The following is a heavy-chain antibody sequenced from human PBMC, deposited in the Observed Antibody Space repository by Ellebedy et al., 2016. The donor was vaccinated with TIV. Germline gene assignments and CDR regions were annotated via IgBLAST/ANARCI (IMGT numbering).Heavy chain of an antibody. Sequence: SVKVSXXASGFTFTSSAVQWVRQARGQRLEWLGWIVVGSGNTNYAQKFQERVTITRDMSTSTAYMELSSLRSEDTAVYYCAAPSRYDYYYGMDVWGQGTTVTVSS. V-gene: IGHV1-58*01. CDR1: GFTFTSSA. J-gene: IGHJ6*02. CDR3: AAPSRYDYYYGMDV. CDR2: IVVGSGNT.